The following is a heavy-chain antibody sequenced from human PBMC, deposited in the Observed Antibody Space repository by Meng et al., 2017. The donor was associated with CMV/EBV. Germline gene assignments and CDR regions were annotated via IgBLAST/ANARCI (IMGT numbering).Heavy chain of an antibody. CDR3: RLGHYSQD. J-gene: IGHJ4*02. D-gene: IGHD4-17*01. CDR2: IKNDGSER. CDR1: GLPISNYW. Sequence: HLVGSGGGLVQPGVSLRLSCAASGLPISNYWMSWVRQAPGKGLEWVANIKNDGSERYYVDSVKGRFSISRDNADNSLYLQMNNLRAEDTAVYYCRLGHYSQDWGQGTLVTVSS. V-gene: IGHV3-7*02.